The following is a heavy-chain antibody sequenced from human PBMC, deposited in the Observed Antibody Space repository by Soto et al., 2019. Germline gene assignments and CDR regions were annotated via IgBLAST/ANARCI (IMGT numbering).Heavy chain of an antibody. CDR2: ISYDGSNK. CDR3: AKNYYGSGSYSAEVGDY. Sequence: QVQLVESGGGVVQPGRSLRLSCAASGFTFSSYGMHWVRQAPGKGLEWVAVISYDGSNKYYADSVKGRLTISRDNSKNTLYLQMNSLRAEDTAVYYCAKNYYGSGSYSAEVGDYWGQGTLVTVSS. CDR1: GFTFSSYG. J-gene: IGHJ4*02. V-gene: IGHV3-30*18. D-gene: IGHD3-10*01.